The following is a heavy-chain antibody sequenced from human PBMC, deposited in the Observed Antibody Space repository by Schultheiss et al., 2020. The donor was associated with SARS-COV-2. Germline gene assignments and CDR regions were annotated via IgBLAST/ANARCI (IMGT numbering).Heavy chain of an antibody. Sequence: SETLSLTCTVSGASISSGDYYWSWIRQPPGKGLEWIGEINHSGSTNYNPSLKSRVTISVDTSKNQFSLKLSSVTAADTAVYYCARRLAGYWGQGTLVTVSS. V-gene: IGHV4-39*07. CDR3: ARRLAGY. CDR2: INHSGST. D-gene: IGHD3-16*01. J-gene: IGHJ4*02. CDR1: GASISSGDYY.